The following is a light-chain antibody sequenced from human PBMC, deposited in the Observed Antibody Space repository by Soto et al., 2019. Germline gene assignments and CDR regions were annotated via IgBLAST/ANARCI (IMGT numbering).Light chain of an antibody. CDR3: CSYAGNALYV. Sequence: QSALTQPRSVSGSPGQSVTISCTGTSSDVGGYNYVSWYQQPTGKAPQLMIYDVTKRPLGVPDRFSASKSGNTASLTISGLQAEDEGDYYCCSYAGNALYVFGTGTKLTVL. J-gene: IGLJ1*01. CDR1: SSDVGGYNY. V-gene: IGLV2-11*01. CDR2: DVT.